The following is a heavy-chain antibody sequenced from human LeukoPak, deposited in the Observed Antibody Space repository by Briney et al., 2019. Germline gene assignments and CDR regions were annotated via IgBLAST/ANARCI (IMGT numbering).Heavy chain of an antibody. CDR2: IYYSGST. Sequence: SETLSLTCTVSGGSISSSSYYWGWIRQPPGKGLEWIGSIYYSGSTYYNPSLKSRVTISVDTSKNQFSLKLSSVTAADTAVYYCARVIVVVPAAMRGLFDYWGQGTLVTVSS. V-gene: IGHV4-39*07. CDR3: ARVIVVVPAAMRGLFDY. J-gene: IGHJ4*02. CDR1: GGSISSSSYY. D-gene: IGHD2-2*01.